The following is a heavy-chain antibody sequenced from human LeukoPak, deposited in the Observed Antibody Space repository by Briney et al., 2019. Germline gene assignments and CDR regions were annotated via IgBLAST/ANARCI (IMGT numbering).Heavy chain of an antibody. J-gene: IGHJ5*02. Sequence: ASVKVSCKASGYTFSSYGISWLRQAPGQGLEWMGWISAYKGNTNFAQKFQGRVTMTTDTSTNTAYMEVRSLRSDDTAVYYCARDRGSSATNWFDPWGQGTLVTVSS. V-gene: IGHV1-18*01. D-gene: IGHD6-13*01. CDR1: GYTFSSYG. CDR2: ISAYKGNT. CDR3: ARDRGSSATNWFDP.